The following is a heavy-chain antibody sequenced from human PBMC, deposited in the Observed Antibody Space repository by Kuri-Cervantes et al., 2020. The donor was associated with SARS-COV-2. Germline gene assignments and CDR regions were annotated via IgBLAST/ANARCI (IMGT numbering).Heavy chain of an antibody. Sequence: SETLSLTCTVSGGSISSSYWSWIRQPPGKGLEWIGYIYYSGSVSYNPSLMSRVTISVDTSKNQFSQRLTSVTAADTAVYYCTTVTPTSVFDFWGQGTLVTVSS. D-gene: IGHD4-17*01. V-gene: IGHV4-59*01. J-gene: IGHJ4*02. CDR1: GGSISSSY. CDR3: TTVTPTSVFDF. CDR2: IYYSGSV.